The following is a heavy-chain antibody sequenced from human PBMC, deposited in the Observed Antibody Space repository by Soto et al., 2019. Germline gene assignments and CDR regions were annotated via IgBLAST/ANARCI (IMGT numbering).Heavy chain of an antibody. CDR2: IKQDGTEK. D-gene: IGHD5-18*01. V-gene: IGHV3-7*01. J-gene: IGHJ3*02. CDR1: GLTFSRYW. CDR3: ARGDTPMITGMDSFDI. Sequence: GGSLRLSCAASGLTFSRYWMNWVRQAPGKGLEWVANIKQDGTEKNYVDSVKGRFTISRDNARNSLYLQMDSLRAEDTAVYFCARGDTPMITGMDSFDIWGQGTMVTVSS.